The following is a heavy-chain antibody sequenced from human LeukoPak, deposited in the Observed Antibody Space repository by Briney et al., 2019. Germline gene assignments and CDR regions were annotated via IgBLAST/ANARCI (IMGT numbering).Heavy chain of an antibody. CDR3: IRGSYSSGWYGDY. J-gene: IGHJ4*02. V-gene: IGHV3-72*01. D-gene: IGHD6-19*01. CDR2: TRNKASSYTT. Sequence: GGSLRLSCAASGFTFSDHYVDWVRQAPGKGLEWVGRTRNKASSYTTEYAASVKGRFTISRDDSKNSLYLQMNSLITEDTAVYYCIRGSYSSGWYGDYWGQGTLVTVPS. CDR1: GFTFSDHY.